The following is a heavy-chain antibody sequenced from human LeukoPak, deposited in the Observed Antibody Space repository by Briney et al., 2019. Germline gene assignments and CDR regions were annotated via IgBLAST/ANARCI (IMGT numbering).Heavy chain of an antibody. J-gene: IGHJ4*02. CDR3: ARVGVVRGVITDPLYFDY. D-gene: IGHD3-10*01. V-gene: IGHV1-8*01. CDR2: MNPNNANT. CDR1: GYTFTSYD. Sequence: ASVKVSCKASGYTFTSYDINWVRQATGQGLEWMGWMNPNNANTDYGQKFQGRVTLTRNTSISTAYMELSSLRSEDTAVYYCARVGVVRGVITDPLYFDYWGQGTLVTVSS.